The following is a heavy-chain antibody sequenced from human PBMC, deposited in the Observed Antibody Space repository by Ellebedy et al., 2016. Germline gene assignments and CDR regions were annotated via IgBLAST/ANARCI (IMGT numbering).Heavy chain of an antibody. Sequence: SETLSLTCTVSGGSVSSNNYHWSWIRQPPGTGLEWIGYLSYSGSTNSDPSLKSRVTISADTSKNQFSLRLSSVTAADTVVYYCAHYLAGWGGRGDWGQGTLVTVSS. V-gene: IGHV4-61*01. CDR3: AHYLAGWGGRGD. CDR2: LSYSGST. J-gene: IGHJ4*02. D-gene: IGHD6-19*01. CDR1: GGSVSSNNYH.